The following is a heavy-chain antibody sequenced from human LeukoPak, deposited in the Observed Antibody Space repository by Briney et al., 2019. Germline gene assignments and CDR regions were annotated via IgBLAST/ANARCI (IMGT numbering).Heavy chain of an antibody. CDR1: GGSFSGYC. D-gene: IGHD5-12*01. CDR3: AKDVEATITSGGYYFDH. V-gene: IGHV3-23*01. Sequence: ETLSLTCAVYGGSFSGYCWSWIRQPPGKGLEWVSSSSGSDGSAYYADSVKGRFTISRDTSRNSLYLRMHSLRPEDTAVYYCAKDVEATITSGGYYFDHWGQGALVTVSS. J-gene: IGHJ4*02. CDR2: SSGSDGSA.